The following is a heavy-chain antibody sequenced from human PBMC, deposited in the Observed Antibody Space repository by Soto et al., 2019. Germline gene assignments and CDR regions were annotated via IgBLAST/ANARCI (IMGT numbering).Heavy chain of an antibody. CDR1: GGSISSGDYY. Sequence: SETLSLTCTVSGGSISSGDYYWSWIRQPPGKGLEWIGYIYYSGSTYYNQSLKSRVTISVDTSKNQFSLKLSSVFAADTAVYYCARDLYGSGSYNYWGQGTLVTVSS. D-gene: IGHD3-10*01. CDR2: IYYSGST. V-gene: IGHV4-30-4*01. J-gene: IGHJ4*02. CDR3: ARDLYGSGSYNY.